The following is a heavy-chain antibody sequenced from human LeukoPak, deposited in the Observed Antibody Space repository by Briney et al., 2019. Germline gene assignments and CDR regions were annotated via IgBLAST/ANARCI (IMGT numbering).Heavy chain of an antibody. CDR2: IYYTGNT. V-gene: IGHV4-59*08. CDR3: ARHPGASFDS. J-gene: IGHJ4*02. CDR1: GGSVSGYY. Sequence: SETLSLTCSVPGGSVSGYYWSWIRQPPGRRLEWIGYIYYTGNTPYNPSLKSRVTISIDRSNNLFSLKLPSVTVADTAVYFGARHPGASFDSWGQGNLVTVSS. D-gene: IGHD7-27*01.